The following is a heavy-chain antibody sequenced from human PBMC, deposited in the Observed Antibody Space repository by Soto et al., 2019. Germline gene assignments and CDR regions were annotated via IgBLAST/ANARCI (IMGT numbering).Heavy chain of an antibody. CDR1: GGSFSGYY. J-gene: IGHJ4*02. CDR2: INHSGST. Sequence: SETLSLTCAVYGGSFSGYYWSWIRQPPGKGLEWIGEINHSGSTNYNPSLKSRVTISVDTSKNQFSLKLSSVTAADTAVYYCARGEYGSSTSCPYFDYWGKETRVTV. D-gene: IGHD2-2*01. CDR3: ARGEYGSSTSCPYFDY. V-gene: IGHV4-34*01.